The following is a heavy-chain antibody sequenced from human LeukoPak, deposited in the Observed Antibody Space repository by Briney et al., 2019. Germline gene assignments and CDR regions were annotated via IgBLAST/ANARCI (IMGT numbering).Heavy chain of an antibody. CDR1: GFTFSNYA. CDR2: ISYDGSNK. D-gene: IGHD4-17*01. Sequence: GGSLRLSCAASGFTFSNYAMHWVRQAPGKGLEWVAVISYDGSNKYYADSVKGRFTISRDNSKDTLYLQMNSLRAEDTAVYYCARDGYGDYVNGYYYYYYMDVWGKGTTVTVSS. J-gene: IGHJ6*03. V-gene: IGHV3-30*04. CDR3: ARDGYGDYVNGYYYYYYMDV.